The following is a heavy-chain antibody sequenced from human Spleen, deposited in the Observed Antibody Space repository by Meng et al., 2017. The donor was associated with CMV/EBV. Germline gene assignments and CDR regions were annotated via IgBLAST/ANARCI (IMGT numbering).Heavy chain of an antibody. Sequence: GESLKISCAASGFTFSSYWMSWVRQAPGKGLEWVANIKQDGSEKYYVDSVKGRFTISRDNSKDIMWLQMNSLRADDTSVYFCARGLSGGYFDMWGQGTMVTVSS. V-gene: IGHV3-7*01. J-gene: IGHJ3*02. CDR3: ARGLSGGYFDM. D-gene: IGHD1-26*01. CDR2: IKQDGSEK. CDR1: GFTFSSYW.